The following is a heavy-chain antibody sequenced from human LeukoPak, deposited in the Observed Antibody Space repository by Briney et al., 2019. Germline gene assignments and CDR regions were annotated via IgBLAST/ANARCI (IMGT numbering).Heavy chain of an antibody. CDR1: GFTFSSYG. J-gene: IGHJ4*02. Sequence: GGSLRLSCAASGFTFSSYGMHWVRQAPGKGLEWVAFIRYDGSNKYYADSVKGRFNISRDNAKNSLYLQMNSLRAEDTAVYYCARAGLYSGSGLDYWGQGTLVTVSS. D-gene: IGHD5-12*01. V-gene: IGHV3-30*02. CDR3: ARAGLYSGSGLDY. CDR2: IRYDGSNK.